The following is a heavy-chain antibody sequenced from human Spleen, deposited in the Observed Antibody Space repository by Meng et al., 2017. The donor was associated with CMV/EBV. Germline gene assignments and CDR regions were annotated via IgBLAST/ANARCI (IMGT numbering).Heavy chain of an antibody. J-gene: IGHJ6*02. CDR1: GASITSTSYF. V-gene: IGHV4-39*07. D-gene: IGHD3-3*01. CDR3: AREAVFGLGYYGLDV. CDR2: VYHIGRN. Sequence: SETLSLTCTVSGASITSTSYFWDWIRQPPGKGLEWIGSVYHIGRNDYNPSLRSRVSLSVDASRNHFSLRLSPVTAADTAVYYCAREAVFGLGYYGLDVWGQGTTVTVSS.